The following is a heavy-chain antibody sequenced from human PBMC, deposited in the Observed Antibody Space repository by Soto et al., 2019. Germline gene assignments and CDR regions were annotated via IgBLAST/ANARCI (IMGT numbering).Heavy chain of an antibody. Sequence: GSLRLSCAASRFTFSTYTMHWVRQAPGKGLEWVAVTSYDGHNKYYADSVKGRFTISRDNSKSTLYLQMNSLKIEDTAVYYCVRDPHTSGRYEWVSMTLSIDFDYWGQGTQVTVSS. D-gene: IGHD6-19*01. J-gene: IGHJ4*02. CDR2: TSYDGHNK. CDR1: RFTFSTYT. CDR3: VRDPHTSGRYEWVSMTLSIDFDY. V-gene: IGHV3-30-3*01.